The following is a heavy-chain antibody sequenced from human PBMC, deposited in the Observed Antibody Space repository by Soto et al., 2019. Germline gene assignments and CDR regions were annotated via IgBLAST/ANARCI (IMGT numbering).Heavy chain of an antibody. CDR1: GYTFTSYG. J-gene: IGHJ6*02. CDR2: ISASDGNT. V-gene: IGHV1-18*01. Sequence: GASVKVSCKASGYTFTSYGFSWVRQAPVQGLEWMGWISASDGNTNYAQKLQGRVTMTTDTSTGTAYMELRSLRSDDTATYYCPRDSVRHCRDGVCEQGYYYLAMDVWG. D-gene: IGHD2-8*02. CDR3: PRDSVRHCRDGVCEQGYYYLAMDV.